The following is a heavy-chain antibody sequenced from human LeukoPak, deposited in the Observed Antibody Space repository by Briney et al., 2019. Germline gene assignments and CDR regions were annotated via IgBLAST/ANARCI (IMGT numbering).Heavy chain of an antibody. D-gene: IGHD6-13*01. CDR1: RGTFSSYA. CDR3: ARQIIAAGNWFDP. CDR2: NIPILFIA. J-gene: IGHJ5*02. V-gene: IGHV1-69*04. Sequence: SVKVSCKASRGTFSSYAISWVRQAPGQGREWMGMNIPILFIANYAQKFQGRVTITADKSTSTAYMELSSLRSEDTAVYYCARQIIAAGNWFDPWGQGTLVTVSS.